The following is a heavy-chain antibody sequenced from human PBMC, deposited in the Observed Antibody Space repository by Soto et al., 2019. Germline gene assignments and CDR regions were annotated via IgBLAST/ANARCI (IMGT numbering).Heavy chain of an antibody. D-gene: IGHD2-15*01. V-gene: IGHV4-39*01. CDR2: IYYSGST. Sequence: QLQLQESGPGLVKPSETLSLTCTVSGGSISSSSYYWGWIRQPPGKGLEWIGSIYYSGSTYYNPSLKSRVTISVDTSKNQFSLKLSSVTAADTDVYYCASSGGNPTDDAFDIWGQGTMVTVSS. J-gene: IGHJ3*02. CDR1: GGSISSSSYY. CDR3: ASSGGNPTDDAFDI.